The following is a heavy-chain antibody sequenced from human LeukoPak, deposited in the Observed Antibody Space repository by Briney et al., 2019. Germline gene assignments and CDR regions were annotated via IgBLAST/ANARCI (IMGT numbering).Heavy chain of an antibody. CDR3: ARKAYGLDV. CDR1: RFTLSIYW. CDR2: INQAGSEK. Sequence: VGSLRLSRAASRFTLSIYWMSSVPEAPGKGLEWVANINQAGSEKYYVASVKGRFTISRDNAKNSLYLQMNSLRAEDTAVYDCARKAYGLDVWGKGTTVTGSS. J-gene: IGHJ6*04. V-gene: IGHV3-7*03.